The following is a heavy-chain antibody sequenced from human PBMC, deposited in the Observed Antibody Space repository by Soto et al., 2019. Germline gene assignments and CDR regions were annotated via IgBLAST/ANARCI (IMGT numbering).Heavy chain of an antibody. CDR3: SSPTPNSSSWYYPFYCDY. D-gene: IGHD6-13*01. V-gene: IGHV1-69*01. CDR1: GGTFSSYA. CDR2: ISPIFGTA. Sequence: QVQLVQSGAEVKKPGSSVKVSCKASGGTFSSYAISWVRQAPGQGLEWMGVISPIFGTANYAQKFQGRVTITADESTSTAYMELSSLRSDDTAVYYCSSPTPNSSSWYYPFYCDYGGQGTLVTVSS. J-gene: IGHJ4*02.